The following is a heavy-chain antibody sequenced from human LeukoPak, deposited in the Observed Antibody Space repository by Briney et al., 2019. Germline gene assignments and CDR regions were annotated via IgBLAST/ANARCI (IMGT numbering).Heavy chain of an antibody. D-gene: IGHD3-22*01. CDR1: GGSISSYY. V-gene: IGHV4-59*12. J-gene: IGHJ4*02. CDR2: IYYSGST. Sequence: PSETLSLTCTVSGGSISSYYWSWIRQPPGKGLEWIGYIYYSGSTNYKSSLKSRVTISVDTSKNQFSLKLSSVTAADTAVYYCARDYYDSSALDYWGQGTLVTVSS. CDR3: ARDYYDSSALDY.